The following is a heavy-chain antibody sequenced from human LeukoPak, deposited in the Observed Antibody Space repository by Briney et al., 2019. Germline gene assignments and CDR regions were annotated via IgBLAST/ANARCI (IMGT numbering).Heavy chain of an antibody. Sequence: PGGSLRLSCAASGFAFSSQAMSWIRQAPGKGLEWVSYISSVGSYTNYADSVKGRVTISRDDAKNSVYLQMNSLRVEDTAVYYCARSDGRGYHYYYYGMDVWGQGTTVTVSS. J-gene: IGHJ6*02. D-gene: IGHD3-22*01. CDR3: ARSDGRGYHYYYYGMDV. CDR1: GFAFSSQA. V-gene: IGHV3-11*03. CDR2: ISSVGSYT.